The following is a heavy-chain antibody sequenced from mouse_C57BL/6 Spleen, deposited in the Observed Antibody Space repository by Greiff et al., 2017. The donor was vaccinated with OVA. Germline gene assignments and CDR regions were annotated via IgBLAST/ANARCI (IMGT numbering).Heavy chain of an antibody. CDR3: AREGYYGSSYPYGMDY. V-gene: IGHV5-16*01. CDR2: INYDGSST. Sequence: EVKLVESEGGLVQPGSSMKLSCTASGFTFSDYYMAWVRQVPEKGLEWVAHINYDGSSTYYLDSLKSRFIISRDNAKNMRYLQMSSLKSEDTTTYDGAREGYYGSSYPYGMDYWGQGTSVTVSS. J-gene: IGHJ4*01. CDR1: GFTFSDYY. D-gene: IGHD1-1*01.